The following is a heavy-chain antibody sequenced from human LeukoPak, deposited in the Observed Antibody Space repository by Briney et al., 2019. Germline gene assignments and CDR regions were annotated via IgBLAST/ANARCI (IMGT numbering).Heavy chain of an antibody. J-gene: IGHJ5*01. CDR3: ARGWYGPDS. CDR1: GFTFDDYA. V-gene: IGHV3-43*02. D-gene: IGHD1-14*01. CDR2: ISGDGGST. Sequence: PGGSLRLSCAASGFTFDDYAMHWVRQAPGKGLEWVSLISGDGGSTYYADSVKGRFTISRDNSKNSLSLQMNSLRVEDTAVYSCARGWYGPDSCGQGTLVTVSS.